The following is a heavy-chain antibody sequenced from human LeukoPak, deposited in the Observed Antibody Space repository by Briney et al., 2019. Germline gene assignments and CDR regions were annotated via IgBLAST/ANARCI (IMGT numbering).Heavy chain of an antibody. CDR3: ARGQGSYFAVDAFDI. V-gene: IGHV1-69*05. Sequence: ASVKVSCKASGGTFSSYAISWVRQAPGQGLEWMGGIIPIFGTASYAQKFQGRVTITTDESTSTAYMELSSLRSEDTAVYYCARGQGSYFAVDAFDIWGQGTMVTVSS. D-gene: IGHD1-26*01. CDR1: GGTFSSYA. CDR2: IIPIFGTA. J-gene: IGHJ3*02.